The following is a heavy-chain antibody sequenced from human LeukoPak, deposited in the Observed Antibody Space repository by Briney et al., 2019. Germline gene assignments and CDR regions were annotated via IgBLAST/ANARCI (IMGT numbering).Heavy chain of an antibody. J-gene: IGHJ6*03. CDR2: IIPIFGTA. CDR3: ARRSLGGSYYGRNYYYYMDV. D-gene: IGHD1-26*01. CDR1: GGTFSSYA. V-gene: IGHV1-69*13. Sequence: SVKVSCKASGGTFSSYAISWVRQAPGQGLEWMGGIIPIFGTANYAQKFQGRVTITADESTSTAYMELSSLRSDDTAVYYCARRSLGGSYYGRNYYYYMDVWGKGTTVTISS.